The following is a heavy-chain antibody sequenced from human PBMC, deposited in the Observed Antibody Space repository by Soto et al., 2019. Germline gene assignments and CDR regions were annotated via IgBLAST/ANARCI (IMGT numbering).Heavy chain of an antibody. V-gene: IGHV4-34*01. CDR3: GRGRVGPAASTSYYDY. J-gene: IGHJ4*02. CDR1: GGSFSGYY. D-gene: IGHD2-2*01. CDR2: INHSGST. Sequence: SETLSITCAVYGGSFSGYYWSWIRQPPGKGLEWIGEINHSGSTNYNPSLKSRVTISVDTSKNQFSLKLSSVTAADTAVYYCGRGRVGPAASTSYYDYWGQGTLVTVSS.